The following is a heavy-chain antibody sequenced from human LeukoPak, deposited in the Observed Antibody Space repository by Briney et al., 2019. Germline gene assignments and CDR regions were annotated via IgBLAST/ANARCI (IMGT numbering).Heavy chain of an antibody. J-gene: IGHJ6*03. Sequence: SETLSLTWAVYGGSFSGYYWSWIRQPPGKGLEWIGEINHSGSTNYNPSLKSRVTISVDTSKNQFSLKLSSVTAADTAVYYCARGVAAAGPYYYYYYMDVWGKGTTVTVSS. CDR1: GGSFSGYY. D-gene: IGHD6-13*01. V-gene: IGHV4-34*01. CDR2: INHSGST. CDR3: ARGVAAAGPYYYYYYMDV.